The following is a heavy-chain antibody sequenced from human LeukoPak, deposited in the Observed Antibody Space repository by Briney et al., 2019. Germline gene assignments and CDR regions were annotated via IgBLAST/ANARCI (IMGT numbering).Heavy chain of an antibody. CDR1: GYTFTSYG. J-gene: IGHJ4*02. Sequence: VASVKVSCKASGYTFTSYGISWVRQAPGQGLEWMGWISVYNGNTIYTQKLQGRVTMTTDTSTSTAYMELRSLRSDDTAVYYCARSLIAATGPDSWGQGTLVTVSS. D-gene: IGHD6-13*01. V-gene: IGHV1-18*01. CDR2: ISVYNGNT. CDR3: ARSLIAATGPDS.